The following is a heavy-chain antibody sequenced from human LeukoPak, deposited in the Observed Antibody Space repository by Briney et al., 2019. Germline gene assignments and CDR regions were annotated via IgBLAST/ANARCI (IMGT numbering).Heavy chain of an antibody. CDR1: GFTFSSYG. Sequence: GGSLRLSCAASGFTFSSYGMHWVRQAPGKGLEWVAVIWYDGSNKYYADSVKGRFTISRDNSKNTLYLQMNSLRAEDTAVYYCARLNARDYDFDYWGQGTLVTVSS. CDR2: IWYDGSNK. V-gene: IGHV3-33*01. J-gene: IGHJ4*02. CDR3: ARLNARDYDFDY. D-gene: IGHD3-16*01.